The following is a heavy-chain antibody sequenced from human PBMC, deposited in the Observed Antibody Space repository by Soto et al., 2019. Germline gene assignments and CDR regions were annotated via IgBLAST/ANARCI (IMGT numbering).Heavy chain of an antibody. CDR3: AREYVTMVRGVTYYYGMDV. CDR2: IYYSGST. CDR1: GGSFSCFF. D-gene: IGHD3-10*01. V-gene: IGHV4-59*01. J-gene: IGHJ6*02. Sequence: SETLSLTCAVSGGSFSCFFWGWIRQPPGKGLEWIGYIYYSGSTNYNPSLKSRVTISVDTSKNQFSLKLSSVTAADTAVYYCAREYVTMVRGVTYYYGMDVWGQGTTVTVSS.